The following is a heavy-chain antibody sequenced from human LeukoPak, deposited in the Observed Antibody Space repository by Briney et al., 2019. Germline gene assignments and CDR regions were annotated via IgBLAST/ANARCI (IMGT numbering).Heavy chain of an antibody. D-gene: IGHD5-18*01. J-gene: IGHJ3*02. CDR2: IYTSGTT. Sequence: PSETLSLTCTVSGASVNSGNYYWTWIRQPAGKRLEWIGRIYTSGTTNYNPSIKSRVTISIDASKNQFSLRLSSVTAADTAVYYCARDFFRGYSYGDAFDIWGQGTMVTVSS. V-gene: IGHV4-61*02. CDR1: GASVNSGNYY. CDR3: ARDFFRGYSYGDAFDI.